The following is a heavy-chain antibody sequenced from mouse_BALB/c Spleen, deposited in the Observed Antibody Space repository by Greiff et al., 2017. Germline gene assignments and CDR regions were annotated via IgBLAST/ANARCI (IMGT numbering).Heavy chain of an antibody. CDR3: ARRGGYYAMDY. CDR2: IWWDDDK. CDR1: GFSLSTSGMG. V-gene: IGHV8-8*01. Sequence: QVTLKVSGPGLLKPSQTLSLSCSFSGFSLSTSGMGVGWIRQLSGKGLVWLAHIWWDDDKYYNPSLKSQLTISKDTSRNQVFLKITSVDTADTATSYSARRGGYYAMDYWGQGTSVTVSS. J-gene: IGHJ4*01.